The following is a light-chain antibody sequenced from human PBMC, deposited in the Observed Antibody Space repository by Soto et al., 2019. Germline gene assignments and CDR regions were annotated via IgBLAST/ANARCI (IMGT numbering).Light chain of an antibody. V-gene: IGLV1-44*01. CDR3: AAWDDSLNGPRYV. CDR1: SSNIGSNI. Sequence: QSVLTQPPSASGTPGQRVTISCSGSSSNIGSNIVNWYQQLPGTAPELLIYSNNQRPSGVPDRFSGSKSGTSASLAISGLQSEDEADYYCAAWDDSLNGPRYVFGTGTKVTVL. CDR2: SNN. J-gene: IGLJ1*01.